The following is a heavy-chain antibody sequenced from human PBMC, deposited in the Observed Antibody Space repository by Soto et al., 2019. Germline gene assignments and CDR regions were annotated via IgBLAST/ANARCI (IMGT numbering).Heavy chain of an antibody. D-gene: IGHD5-18*01. CDR1: GYIFTNND. CDR2: MNPGSGDT. Sequence: ASVKVSCKASGYIFTNNDVSWVRQATGQGLEWMGWMNPGSGDTGYAQKFQGRVTMTRNISIATAYMELSSLRADDTAIYYCARVASFGSLNWFDPWGQGTLVTVSS. J-gene: IGHJ5*02. CDR3: ARVASFGSLNWFDP. V-gene: IGHV1-8*01.